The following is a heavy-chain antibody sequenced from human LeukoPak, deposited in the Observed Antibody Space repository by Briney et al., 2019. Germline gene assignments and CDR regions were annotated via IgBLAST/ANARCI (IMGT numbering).Heavy chain of an antibody. CDR1: GASISSYY. CDR2: IYYSGST. Sequence: SETLSLTCTVSGASISSYYWSWIRQPPGKGLEWIGYIYYSGSTNYNPSLKSRVTISVDTSKNQFSLKLSSVTAADTAVYYCARGDFLSSIYWGQGTLVTVSS. V-gene: IGHV4-59*12. CDR3: ARGDFLSSIY. J-gene: IGHJ4*02. D-gene: IGHD3-3*01.